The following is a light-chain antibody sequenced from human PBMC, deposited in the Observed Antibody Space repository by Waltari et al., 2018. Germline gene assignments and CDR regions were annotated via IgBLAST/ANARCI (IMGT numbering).Light chain of an antibody. CDR3: SSYAGNYIYV. Sequence: QSALTQPPSASGSPGQSVTISCTGTSSDIGFFNFVTWYQQHPGNAPTILIFGVITRPAGVPVRFTGSKSGNTASLTVSGLQAEDETDYYCSSYAGNYIYVFGTGTKVTVL. CDR1: SSDIGFFNF. J-gene: IGLJ1*01. CDR2: GVI. V-gene: IGLV2-8*01.